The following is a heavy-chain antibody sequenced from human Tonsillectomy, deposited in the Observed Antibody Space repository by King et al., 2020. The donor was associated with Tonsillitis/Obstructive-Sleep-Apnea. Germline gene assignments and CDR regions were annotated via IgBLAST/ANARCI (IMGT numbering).Heavy chain of an antibody. J-gene: IGHJ4*02. CDR1: GGSFSGYY. V-gene: IGHV4-34*01. CDR3: ARGHTAMWYFDY. D-gene: IGHD5-18*01. CDR2: INHSGST. Sequence: VQLQQWGAGLLKPSETLSLTCAVYGGSFSGYYWSWIRQPPGKGLAWIGEINHSGSTNYNPSLKSRVTISVDTSKNQFSLKLSSVTAADTAVYYCARGHTAMWYFDYWGQGTLVTVSS.